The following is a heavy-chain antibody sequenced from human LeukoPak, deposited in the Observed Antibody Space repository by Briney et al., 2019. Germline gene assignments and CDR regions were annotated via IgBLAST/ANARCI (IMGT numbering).Heavy chain of an antibody. CDR1: GFTVSSNY. V-gene: IGHV3-53*04. Sequence: GGSLRLSCAASGFTVSSNYMSWVRQAPGKGLEWVSVIYSGGSTYYADSAKGRFTISRHNSKNTLYLQMNSLRAEDAAVYYCARIPYGDYGYYYYGMDVWGQGTTVTVSS. J-gene: IGHJ6*02. CDR2: IYSGGST. D-gene: IGHD4-17*01. CDR3: ARIPYGDYGYYYYGMDV.